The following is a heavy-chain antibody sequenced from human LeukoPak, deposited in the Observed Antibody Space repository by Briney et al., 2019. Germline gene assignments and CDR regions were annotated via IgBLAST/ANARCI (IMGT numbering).Heavy chain of an antibody. CDR1: GFTFSDYA. D-gene: IGHD1-26*01. Sequence: GGSLRLSCAASGFTFSDYALSWVRQTPGKGLEWVSALSNSGDITYYADSVKGRFIISRDNYKNTLYLQMNSLRAEDTALYYCARAYSGYDGMDVWGKGTTVTISS. CDR2: LSNSGDIT. J-gene: IGHJ6*04. CDR3: ARAYSGYDGMDV. V-gene: IGHV3-23*01.